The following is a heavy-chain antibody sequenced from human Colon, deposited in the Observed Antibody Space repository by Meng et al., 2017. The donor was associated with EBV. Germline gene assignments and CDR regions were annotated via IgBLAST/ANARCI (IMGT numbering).Heavy chain of an antibody. CDR3: ARVGAYCGGDCYHPR. V-gene: IGHV4-4*02. Sequence: LLESGQGLVKPAGTLSLTCAVSGGSLSSRNWWSWVRQPPGRGLEWIEEIYQSGSTNYNPSLKSRVTISVDESKNQFSLRLSSVTAADTAVYYCARVGAYCGGDCYHPRWGQGTLVTVSS. CDR2: IYQSGST. J-gene: IGHJ4*02. CDR1: GGSLSSRNW. D-gene: IGHD2-21*02.